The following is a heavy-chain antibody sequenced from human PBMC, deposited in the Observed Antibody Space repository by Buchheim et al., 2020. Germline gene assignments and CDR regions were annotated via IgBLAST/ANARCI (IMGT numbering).Heavy chain of an antibody. Sequence: QVQLQESGPGLVKPSETLSLTCTVSGGSISSYYWSWIRQPPGKGLEWIGYIYYSGSTNYNPSLKSRVTISVDTSKNQFSLKLSSVTAADTAVYYCARVIGDCSGGSCYFDYWGQRTL. CDR3: ARVIGDCSGGSCYFDY. J-gene: IGHJ4*02. V-gene: IGHV4-59*01. D-gene: IGHD2-15*01. CDR1: GGSISSYY. CDR2: IYYSGST.